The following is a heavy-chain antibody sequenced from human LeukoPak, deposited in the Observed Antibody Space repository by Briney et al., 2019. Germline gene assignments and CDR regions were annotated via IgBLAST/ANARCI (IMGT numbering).Heavy chain of an antibody. Sequence: GGSLRLSCAASGFTFSSYSMNWVRQAPGKGLEWVSYISSSSSTIYYADSVKGRFTISRDNAKNSLYLQMNSLRDEDTAVYYCARVSPGYSSGWYRDNTNYWGQGTLVTVSS. V-gene: IGHV3-48*02. D-gene: IGHD6-19*01. CDR1: GFTFSSYS. CDR2: ISSSSSTI. CDR3: ARVSPGYSSGWYRDNTNY. J-gene: IGHJ4*02.